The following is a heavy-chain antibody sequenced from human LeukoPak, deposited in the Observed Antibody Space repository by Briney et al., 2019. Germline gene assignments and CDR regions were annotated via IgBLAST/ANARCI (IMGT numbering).Heavy chain of an antibody. CDR2: ISAYNGNT. J-gene: IGHJ3*02. CDR1: GYTFTSYG. Sequence: ASVKVSCKASGYTFTSYGISWVRQAPGQGLEWMGWISAYNGNTNYAQKLQGRVTMTTDTSTSTAYMELRSLRSDDTAVYYCATLVWGSYRPDAFDIWGQGTMVTVSS. D-gene: IGHD3-16*02. V-gene: IGHV1-18*01. CDR3: ATLVWGSYRPDAFDI.